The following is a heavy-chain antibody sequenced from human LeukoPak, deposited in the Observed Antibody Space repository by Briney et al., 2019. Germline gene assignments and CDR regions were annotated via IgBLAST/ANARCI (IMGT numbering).Heavy chain of an antibody. Sequence: SETLSLTCTVSGGSISSGGYYWSWIRQHPGRGLEWIGYIYYSGSTYYNPSLKSRVTISVDTSKNQFSLKLSSVTAADTAVYYCARDRVGSGSYYLLYYWGQGPRVPVPS. J-gene: IGHJ4*02. CDR3: ARDRVGSGSYYLLYY. CDR1: GGSISSGGYY. D-gene: IGHD3-10*01. V-gene: IGHV4-31*03. CDR2: IYYSGST.